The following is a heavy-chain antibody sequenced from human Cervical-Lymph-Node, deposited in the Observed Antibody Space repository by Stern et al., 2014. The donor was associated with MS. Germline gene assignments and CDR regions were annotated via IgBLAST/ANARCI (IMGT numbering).Heavy chain of an antibody. J-gene: IGHJ5*01. CDR2: IYFNGNT. V-gene: IGHV4-30-4*01. CDR3: GFDS. CDR1: GGSISSGDYY. Sequence: QLQLQESGPGLVKPSQTLSLTCTVSGGSISSGDYYWNWIRQSPGKGLEWIAYIYFNGNTHYNPSLKSRVTISVDTPKNQLSLNLNSVTAADTAVVESGFDSWGQGALVTVSS. D-gene: IGHD5-24*01.